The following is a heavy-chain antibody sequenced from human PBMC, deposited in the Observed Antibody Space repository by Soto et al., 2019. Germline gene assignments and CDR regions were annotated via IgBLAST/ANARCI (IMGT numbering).Heavy chain of an antibody. J-gene: IGHJ6*03. CDR2: ISVDSGNT. CDR1: GYIFTSYG. CDR3: ARFNGSGTNYYMDV. D-gene: IGHD3-10*01. V-gene: IGHV1-18*01. Sequence: QVQLVQSGAELKKPGASAKVSCKASGYIFTSYGISWVRQAPGQGLEWMAWISVDSGNTNYAQNFQGRVTMTTDTSASTAHMELRSLRSDDTAFYYCARFNGSGTNYYMDVWGKWTTVIVSS.